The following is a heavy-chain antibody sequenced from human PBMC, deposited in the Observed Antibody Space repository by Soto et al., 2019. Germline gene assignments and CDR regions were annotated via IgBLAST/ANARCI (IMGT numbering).Heavy chain of an antibody. CDR3: AGWGGLSCSGGSCFKKPFDY. Sequence: QVQLVQSGAEVKKPGSSAKVSCKASGDTFNNYAINWVRQAPGEGLEWMGGIIPISGTTNYARKFQGRVTFIADKSTSPVYMELASLRSEDTALYYCAGWGGLSCSGGSCFKKPFDYWGQGTLVTVSS. V-gene: IGHV1-69*06. CDR1: GDTFNNYA. J-gene: IGHJ4*02. CDR2: IIPISGTT. D-gene: IGHD2-15*01.